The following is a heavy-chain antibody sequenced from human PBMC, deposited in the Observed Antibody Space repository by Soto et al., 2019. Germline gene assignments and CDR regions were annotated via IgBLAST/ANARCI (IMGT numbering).Heavy chain of an antibody. Sequence: SETLSLTCAVYGGSFSGYYWGWIRQPPGKGLEWIGEINYSGSTNYNPSLKSRVTISVDTSKNQFSLKLSSVTAADTAVYYCARHGVLRYFDWLVWGQGTLVTVSS. J-gene: IGHJ4*02. V-gene: IGHV4-34*01. D-gene: IGHD3-9*01. CDR1: GGSFSGYY. CDR2: INYSGST. CDR3: ARHGVLRYFDWLV.